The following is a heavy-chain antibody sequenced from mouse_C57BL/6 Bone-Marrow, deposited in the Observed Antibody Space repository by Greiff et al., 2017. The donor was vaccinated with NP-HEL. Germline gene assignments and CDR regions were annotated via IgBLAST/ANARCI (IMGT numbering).Heavy chain of an antibody. CDR1: GFTFTDYY. D-gene: IGHD1-1*01. CDR2: IRNKANGYTT. Sequence: EVQGVESGGGLVQPGGSLSLSCAASGFTFTDYYMSWVRQPPGKALEWLGFIRNKANGYTTEYSASVKGRFTISRDNSQSILYLQMNALRAEDSATYYCARVSPITTVVAPYAMDYWGQGTSVTVSS. CDR3: ARVSPITTVVAPYAMDY. J-gene: IGHJ4*01. V-gene: IGHV7-3*01.